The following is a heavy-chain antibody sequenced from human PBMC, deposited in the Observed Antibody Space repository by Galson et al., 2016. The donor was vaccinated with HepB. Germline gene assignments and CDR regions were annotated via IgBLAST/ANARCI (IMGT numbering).Heavy chain of an antibody. J-gene: IGHJ3*02. CDR3: ARDLQAVPGADEYDAVDI. CDR2: ISPRGST. D-gene: IGHD2-21*01. V-gene: IGHV4-4*07. Sequence: ETLSLTCTVSGDSISSYFWSWIRQPAGKRLEWIGRISPRGSTDSNPSLKSLVTMSLDTSKKRLSLKMTSVTAADTAMYFCARDLQAVPGADEYDAVDIWGQGTLVTVSS. CDR1: GDSISSYF.